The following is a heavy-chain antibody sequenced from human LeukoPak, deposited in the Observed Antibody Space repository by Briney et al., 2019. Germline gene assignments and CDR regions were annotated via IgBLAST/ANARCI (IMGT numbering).Heavy chain of an antibody. CDR2: IYSGGTT. Sequence: PGGSLRLSCAASGFTVSSNYMSWVRQAPGKGLEWVSVIYSGGTTYYADSVKGRFTISRDNSKNTLYLRMNSLRADDTAVYYCARANWNDDAFDIWGQGTMVTVS. CDR1: GFTVSSNY. CDR3: ARANWNDDAFDI. J-gene: IGHJ3*02. V-gene: IGHV3-66*01. D-gene: IGHD1-20*01.